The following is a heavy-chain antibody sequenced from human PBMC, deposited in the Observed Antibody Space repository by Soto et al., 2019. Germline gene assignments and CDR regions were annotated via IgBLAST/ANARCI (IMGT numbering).Heavy chain of an antibody. CDR3: AKVLYGVVNYFDS. CDR1: GF. J-gene: IGHJ4*02. CDR2: ISDYGANT. D-gene: IGHD3-3*01. V-gene: IGHV3-23*01. Sequence: PGGSLRLSCAASGFMRWVRQAPGKGLEWVSAISDYGANTYYVDSVKGRFTISRDNSNNTLYLQMNSLRAEDTAVYSCAKVLYGVVNYFDSWAQGTLVNVSS.